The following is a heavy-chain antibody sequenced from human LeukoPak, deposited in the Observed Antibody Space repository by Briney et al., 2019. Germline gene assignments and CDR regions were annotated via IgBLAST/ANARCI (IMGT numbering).Heavy chain of an antibody. CDR1: GGSISGYY. J-gene: IGHJ4*02. Sequence: SEPLSLTCIVSGGSISGYYWSWIRQPPGRGLEYIGHIYHSGNTDYNPSLKSRVTISVDTSKNQFSLKLNSVTAADTAVYFCARWYCSTATGTIACYYLDYWGQGTLVTVSS. D-gene: IGHD2-21*02. V-gene: IGHV4-59*01. CDR3: ARWYCSTATGTIACYYLDY. CDR2: IYHSGNT.